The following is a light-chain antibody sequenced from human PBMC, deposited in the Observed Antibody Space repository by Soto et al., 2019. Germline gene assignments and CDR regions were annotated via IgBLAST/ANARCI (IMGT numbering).Light chain of an antibody. Sequence: QSVLTQPAAVSGSPGQSITISCTGTSSDVGSYNLVSWYQQHPGKAPKLMIYEASERPSGVSNRFSGSKSGNTASLTISGLQAEDEADYYCCSYAGSSTYVFGTGTQLTVL. CDR1: SSDVGSYNL. J-gene: IGLJ1*01. CDR3: CSYAGSSTYV. CDR2: EAS. V-gene: IGLV2-23*01.